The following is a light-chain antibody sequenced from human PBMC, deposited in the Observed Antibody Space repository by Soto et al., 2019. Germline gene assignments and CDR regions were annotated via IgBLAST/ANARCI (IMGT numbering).Light chain of an antibody. Sequence: ENLLTQSPGTLSLSPGEGATLSCRASQSVSSIYLAWYQQKPGQAPRLLIYGTSKRAAGIPDRFSGSGSGTDFTLTISRLEPGDFAVYFCQQYAGPPTTFGQGTRLEIK. CDR2: GTS. J-gene: IGKJ5*01. V-gene: IGKV3-20*01. CDR1: QSVSSIY. CDR3: QQYAGPPTT.